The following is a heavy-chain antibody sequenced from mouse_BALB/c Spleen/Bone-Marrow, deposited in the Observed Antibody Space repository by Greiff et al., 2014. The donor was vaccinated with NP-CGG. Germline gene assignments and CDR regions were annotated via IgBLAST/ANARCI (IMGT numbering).Heavy chain of an antibody. Sequence: EVKLMESGPGLVKPSQSLSLTCTVTGYSITRDYAWNWIRQFPGNKLEWMGYISYNGSTTYNPSLKSRISMTRDTSKTQFLLQLNSVTDEDTSSYYCARSSSYDFDVGFAYWGQGTLVTVSA. D-gene: IGHD2-4*01. CDR1: GYSITRDYA. CDR2: ISYNGST. CDR3: ARSSSYDFDVGFAY. V-gene: IGHV3-2*02. J-gene: IGHJ3*01.